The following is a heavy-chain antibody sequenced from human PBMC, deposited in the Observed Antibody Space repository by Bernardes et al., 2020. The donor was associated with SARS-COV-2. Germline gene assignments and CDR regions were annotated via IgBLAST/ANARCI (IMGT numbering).Heavy chain of an antibody. Sequence: AAGKDSCKASGYTFTAHYIHWVRQCPGQGLEWMGWISPANGDRTYAQKFQGRVTMTRDTSISTAYMELSSLRSDDTAVYYCASVTYSSGSDFDYWGQGTLVTGSS. D-gene: IGHD6-19*01. CDR1: GYTFTAHY. CDR2: ISPANGDR. V-gene: IGHV1-2*02. J-gene: IGHJ4*02. CDR3: ASVTYSSGSDFDY.